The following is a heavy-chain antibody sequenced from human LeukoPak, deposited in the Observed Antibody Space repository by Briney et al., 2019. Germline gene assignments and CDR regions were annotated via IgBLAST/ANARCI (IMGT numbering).Heavy chain of an antibody. J-gene: IGHJ5*01. CDR2: ISSSSSYI. V-gene: IGHV3-21*04. D-gene: IGHD6-13*01. CDR1: GFTFSSYS. CDR3: AKDISSSWFSNWFDS. Sequence: GGSLRLSCAASGFTFSSYSMNWVRQAPGKGLEWVSSISSSSSYIYYADSVKGRFTISRDNSKNTLYLQMNSLRAEDTAVYYCAKDISSSWFSNWFDSWGQGTLVTVSS.